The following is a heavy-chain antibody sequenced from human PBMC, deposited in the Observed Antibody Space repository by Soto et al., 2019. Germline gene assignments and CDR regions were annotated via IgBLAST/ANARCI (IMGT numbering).Heavy chain of an antibody. D-gene: IGHD2-2*02. J-gene: IGHJ5*02. CDR3: ASTHCSSTSCYKVAAAGHGWFDP. Sequence: LETLSLTCTVSGGSSSSYDGSWIRPHAGKGLEWIGRIYTSGSTNYNPSLKSRVTMSVDTSKNQFSLKLSSVTAADTAVYYCASTHCSSTSCYKVAAAGHGWFDPWGQGTLVTVSS. CDR1: GGSSSSYD. V-gene: IGHV4-4*07. CDR2: IYTSGST.